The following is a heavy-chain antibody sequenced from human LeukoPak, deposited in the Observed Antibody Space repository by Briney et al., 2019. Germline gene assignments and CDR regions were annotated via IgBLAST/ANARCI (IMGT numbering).Heavy chain of an antibody. V-gene: IGHV1-69*04. J-gene: IGHJ4*02. CDR3: ARDPVSGVGDY. Sequence: SVKVSCKASGGTFSSYAISWVRQAPGQGLEWMGRIIPILGIANYAQKFQGRVTITADKSTSTAYMELSSLRSEDTAVYYCARDPVSGVGDYWGQGTLATVSS. CDR2: IIPILGIA. CDR1: GGTFSSYA. D-gene: IGHD1-20*01.